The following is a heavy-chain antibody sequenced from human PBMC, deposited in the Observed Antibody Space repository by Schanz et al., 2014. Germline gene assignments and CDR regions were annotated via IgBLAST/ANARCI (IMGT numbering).Heavy chain of an antibody. J-gene: IGHJ4*02. CDR3: AKDLRDNYGSGTCYFEH. D-gene: IGHD3-10*01. Sequence: QVQLVESGGSVVQPGRSLRLSCAASGFSFNNYGLNWVRQAPGKGLEWVAAISYDGSNSYYADSVKGRFTISRDTSKNTLYVQISSMRAEDTALYCCAKDLRDNYGSGTCYFEHWGQGTLVTVSS. CDR1: GFSFNNYG. V-gene: IGHV3-30*18. CDR2: ISYDGSNS.